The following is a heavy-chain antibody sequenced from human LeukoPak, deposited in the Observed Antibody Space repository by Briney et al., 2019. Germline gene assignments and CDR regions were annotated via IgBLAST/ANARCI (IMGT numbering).Heavy chain of an antibody. D-gene: IGHD3-10*01. Sequence: ASVKVSCKASGGTFSSYAISWVRQAPGQGLEWMGGIIPIFGTANYAQKFQGRVTITADKSTSTAYMELSSLRSEDTAVYYCARAQGYYYGSGSYPNYYYYMDVWGKGTTVTISS. CDR1: GGTFSSYA. CDR3: ARAQGYYYGSGSYPNYYYYMDV. CDR2: IIPIFGTA. J-gene: IGHJ6*03. V-gene: IGHV1-69*06.